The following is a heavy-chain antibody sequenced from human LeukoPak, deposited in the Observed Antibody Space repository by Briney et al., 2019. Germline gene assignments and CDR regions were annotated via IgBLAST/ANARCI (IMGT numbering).Heavy chain of an antibody. CDR3: ARDRTYYYDSSALFDY. D-gene: IGHD3-22*01. CDR1: GYTFTSYG. J-gene: IGHJ4*02. CDR2: ISAYNGNT. Sequence: GASVKVSCKASGYTFTSYGISWVRQAPGQGLEWMGWISAYNGNTNYAQKLQGRVTMTTDTSTSTAYMELRSLRSDDTAVYDCARDRTYYYDSSALFDYWGQGTLVTVSS. V-gene: IGHV1-18*01.